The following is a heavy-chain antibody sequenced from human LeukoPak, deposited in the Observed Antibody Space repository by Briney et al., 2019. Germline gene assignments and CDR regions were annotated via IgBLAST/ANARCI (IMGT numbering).Heavy chain of an antibody. Sequence: QPGGSLRLSCAASGFTFISYAMNWVRQAPGKGLEWVSTITGSGGGTYYADSVKGRFTISRDNSKNTLYLQMNSLRAEDTVVYYCAKRRDGSYFDYWGQGTLVTVSS. D-gene: IGHD6-25*01. CDR1: GFTFISYA. V-gene: IGHV3-23*01. CDR2: ITGSGGGT. J-gene: IGHJ4*02. CDR3: AKRRDGSYFDY.